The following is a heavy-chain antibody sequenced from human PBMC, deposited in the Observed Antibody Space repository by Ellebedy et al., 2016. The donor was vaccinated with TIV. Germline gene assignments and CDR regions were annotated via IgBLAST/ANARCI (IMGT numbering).Heavy chain of an antibody. V-gene: IGHV1-69*13. D-gene: IGHD6-19*01. CDR1: GGTFSSYA. CDR2: IIPIFGTA. J-gene: IGHJ6*02. CDR3: ARAGAVAGIRLGYYGMDV. Sequence: SVKVSCXASGGTFSSYAISWVRQAPGQGLEWMGGIIPIFGTANYAQKFQGRVTITADESTSTAYMELSSLRSEDTAVYYCARAGAVAGIRLGYYGMDVWGQGTTVTVSS.